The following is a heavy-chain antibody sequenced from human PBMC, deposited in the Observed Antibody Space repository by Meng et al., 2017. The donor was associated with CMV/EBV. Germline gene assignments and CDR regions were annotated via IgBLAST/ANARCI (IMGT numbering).Heavy chain of an antibody. CDR2: IIPVFETA. J-gene: IGHJ4*02. V-gene: IGHV1-69*12. CDR3: ARGGDSWYSDY. CDR1: GGTFSTFA. Sequence: QVHVVRSAAEGKKPGSSGKVPGKPSGGTFSTFAIGGLQQAPGEGLEWMGGIIPVFETANYAERFQDRVTITADDSTTTAYMELSSLRADDTALYFCARGGDSWYSDYWGQGTLVTVSS. D-gene: IGHD1-26*01.